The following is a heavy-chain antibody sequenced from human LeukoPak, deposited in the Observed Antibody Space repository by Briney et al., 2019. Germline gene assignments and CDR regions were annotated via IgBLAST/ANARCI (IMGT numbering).Heavy chain of an antibody. Sequence: GGSLRLSCAASGFSFSVYWMHWVRQAPGKGLEWVAVISYDGSNKYYADSVKGRFTISRDNSKNTLYLQMNSLRAEDTAVYYCAKEGQYNWNHRDAFDIWGQGTMVTVSS. J-gene: IGHJ3*02. D-gene: IGHD1-14*01. CDR2: ISYDGSNK. V-gene: IGHV3-30*18. CDR3: AKEGQYNWNHRDAFDI. CDR1: GFSFSVYW.